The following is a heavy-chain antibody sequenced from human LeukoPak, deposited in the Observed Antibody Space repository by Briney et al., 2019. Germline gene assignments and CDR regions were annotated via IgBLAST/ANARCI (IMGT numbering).Heavy chain of an antibody. CDR2: TYYRSKWSS. CDR1: GDIVSNKNTA. Sequence: SQTLSLTCGISGDIVSNKNTAWNWIRQSPSRGLEWLGRTYYRSKWSSGYAESVKSRLTVSPDTSKNQFSLQLRSVTPEDTAVYYCARSQTGGTFDYWGQGALVTVSS. V-gene: IGHV6-1*01. CDR3: ARSQTGGTFDY. D-gene: IGHD1-26*01. J-gene: IGHJ4*02.